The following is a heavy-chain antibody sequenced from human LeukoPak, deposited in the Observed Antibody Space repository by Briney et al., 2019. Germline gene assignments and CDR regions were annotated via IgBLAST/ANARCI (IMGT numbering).Heavy chain of an antibody. CDR3: ARDVGSSSGFDY. J-gene: IGHJ4*02. Sequence: SETLSLTCTVSGGSISDYYWSWIRQHPGKGLEWIGYIYYSGSTYYDPSLKSRVTISVDTSKNQFSLKLSSVTAADTAVYYCARDVGSSSGFDYWGQGTLVTVSS. CDR1: GGSISDYY. D-gene: IGHD6-6*01. CDR2: IYYSGST. V-gene: IGHV4-31*03.